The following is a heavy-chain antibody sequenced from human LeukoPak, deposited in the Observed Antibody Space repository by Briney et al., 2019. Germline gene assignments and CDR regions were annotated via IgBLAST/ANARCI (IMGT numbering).Heavy chain of an antibody. CDR2: ISNSGGST. D-gene: IGHD6-19*01. J-gene: IGHJ4*02. V-gene: IGHV3-23*01. CDR1: GFTFSSYA. CDR3: ARDTIRAGIAVAGTGPFFDY. Sequence: GGSLRLSCAASGFTFSSYAMSWVRQAPGKGPEWVSTISNSGGSTYYADSVKGRFTISRDNSKNTLYLQMNSLRAEDTAVYYCARDTIRAGIAVAGTGPFFDYWGQGTLVTVSS.